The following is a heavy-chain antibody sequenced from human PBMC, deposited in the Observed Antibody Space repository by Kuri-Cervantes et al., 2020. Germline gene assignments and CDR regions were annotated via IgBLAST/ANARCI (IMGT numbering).Heavy chain of an antibody. J-gene: IGHJ3*02. D-gene: IGHD2-2*01. V-gene: IGHV3-23*01. Sequence: GESLKISCAASGFTFSNSAMSWVRQAPGKGLEWVSVMSGSGTTTYYADSVKGRFTISRDNSKNTLYLQMTSLRAEDTAVYYCARAVVVPAAPKHGAFDIWGQGTMVTVSS. CDR2: MSGSGTTT. CDR1: GFTFSNSA. CDR3: ARAVVVPAAPKHGAFDI.